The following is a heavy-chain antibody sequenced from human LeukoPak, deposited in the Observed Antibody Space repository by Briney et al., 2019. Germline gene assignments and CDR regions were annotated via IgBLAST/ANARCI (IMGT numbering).Heavy chain of an antibody. D-gene: IGHD6-19*01. Sequence: PGGSLRLSCAASGFTFSSYAMHWVRQAPGKGLEWVAFMSYDGGNKYYADSVQGRFTISRDNSKNTLYLQMNSLRAEDTAVYYCARGIAVAGSHAEYFQHWGQGTLVTVSS. V-gene: IGHV3-30-3*01. J-gene: IGHJ1*01. CDR3: ARGIAVAGSHAEYFQH. CDR2: MSYDGGNK. CDR1: GFTFSSYA.